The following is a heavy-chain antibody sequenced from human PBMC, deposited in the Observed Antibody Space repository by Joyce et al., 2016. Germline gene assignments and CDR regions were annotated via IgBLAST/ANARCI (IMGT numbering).Heavy chain of an antibody. J-gene: IGHJ4*02. Sequence: EVQVVESGGGLVQPGGSLRLSCATSGFTISSYWINWVRQAPGKGLVWVSRINAYGSTTNYADSVKGRFTISRDDAKNTVFLQMNSLRADDTALYYCVRDSHADYWGQGTLVTVSS. CDR2: INAYGSTT. V-gene: IGHV3-74*01. CDR3: VRDSHADY. CDR1: GFTISSYW.